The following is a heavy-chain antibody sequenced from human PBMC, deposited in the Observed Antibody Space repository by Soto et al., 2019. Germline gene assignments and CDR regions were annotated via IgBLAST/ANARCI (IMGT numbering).Heavy chain of an antibody. CDR1: GGTFSSYA. Sequence: QVQLVQSGAEVKKPGSSVKVSCKASGGTFSSYAISWVRQAPGQGLEWMGGIIPIFGTANYAQKFQGRVTITADKSTSTAYMVLSRLRSEDTAVYYCAGGGIPWFGELPENGWFDPWGQGTLVTVSS. J-gene: IGHJ5*02. D-gene: IGHD3-10*01. CDR2: IIPIFGTA. V-gene: IGHV1-69*06. CDR3: AGGGIPWFGELPENGWFDP.